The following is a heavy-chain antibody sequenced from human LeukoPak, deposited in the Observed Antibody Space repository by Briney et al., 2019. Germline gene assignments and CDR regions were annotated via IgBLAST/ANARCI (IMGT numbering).Heavy chain of an antibody. CDR2: IIPIFGTA. V-gene: IGHV1-69*05. CDR1: GDTFSTYA. J-gene: IGHJ4*02. D-gene: IGHD2-2*01. Sequence: SVKVSGKASGDTFSTYAISWLRPAPGQGLEWMGVIIPIFGTANYAQKFQGRVTITTGESTSTAYMELSSLRSEDTAVYYCARGYCSNNICMGRPYFDYWGQGTLVTVSS. CDR3: ARGYCSNNICMGRPYFDY.